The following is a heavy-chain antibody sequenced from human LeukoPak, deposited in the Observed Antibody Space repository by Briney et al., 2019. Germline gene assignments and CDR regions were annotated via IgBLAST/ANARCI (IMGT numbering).Heavy chain of an antibody. Sequence: GGSLRLSCAASGFTFSNYYMSWIRQAPGKGLEWVSYISSSGTTIDYADSVKGRFTISRDNAKNSLFLQMNSLRVEDTAVYYCARPTRDYYYYYMDVWGKGTTVTISS. CDR2: ISSSGTTI. CDR3: ARPTRDYYYYYMDV. V-gene: IGHV3-11*01. J-gene: IGHJ6*03. CDR1: GFTFSNYY.